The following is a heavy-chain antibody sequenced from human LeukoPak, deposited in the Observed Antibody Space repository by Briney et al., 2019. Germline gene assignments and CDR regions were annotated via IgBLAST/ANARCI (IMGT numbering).Heavy chain of an antibody. CDR1: GFTFSSYS. CDR3: ARDRGVGFDY. Sequence: GGSLRLSCAASGFTFSSYSMNWVRQAPGKGLEWVSYISSSGSTIYYADSVKGRFTISRDNAKNSLYLQMNSLRAEDTAVYYCARDRGVGFDYWGQGTLVTVSS. V-gene: IGHV3-48*04. J-gene: IGHJ4*02. CDR2: ISSSGSTI.